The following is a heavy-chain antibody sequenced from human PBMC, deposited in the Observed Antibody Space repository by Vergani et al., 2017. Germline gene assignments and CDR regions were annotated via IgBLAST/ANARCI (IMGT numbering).Heavy chain of an antibody. J-gene: IGHJ6*03. CDR2: INNSSRYK. CDR1: GFRFSSYS. V-gene: IGHV3-21*01. Sequence: EVQLLESGGGLVKPGGSLRLSCAASGFRFSSYSMNWVRQAPGKGVEWVSSINNSSRYKYYTDSVKGRFTISRNNAKNSLYLEMNSLRAEDTAVYYCARDGVLLWFGDANMDVWGKGTTVIVSS. D-gene: IGHD3-10*01. CDR3: ARDGVLLWFGDANMDV.